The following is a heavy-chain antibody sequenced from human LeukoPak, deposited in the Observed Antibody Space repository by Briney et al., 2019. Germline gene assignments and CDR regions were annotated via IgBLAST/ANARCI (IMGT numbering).Heavy chain of an antibody. CDR3: ARVYGVRGDSSGPAGY. V-gene: IGHV3-7*01. D-gene: IGHD3-22*01. CDR2: IKQDGCEK. J-gene: IGHJ4*02. Sequence: GGSLRLSCTASKFNLSSYAIHWVRQAPGKGLEWVANIKQDGCEKYYVDSVKGRFTISRDNAKNSLYLQMNSLRAEDTAVYYCARVYGVRGDSSGPAGYWGQGTLVTVSS. CDR1: KFNLSSYA.